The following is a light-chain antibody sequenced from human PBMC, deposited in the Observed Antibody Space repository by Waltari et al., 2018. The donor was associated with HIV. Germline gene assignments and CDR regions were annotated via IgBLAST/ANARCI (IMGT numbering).Light chain of an antibody. CDR1: QSVSSN. J-gene: IGKJ1*01. CDR3: QQYHNWPRT. CDR2: GAS. Sequence: EIVMTQSPATLSVSPGEKVTLSCRASQSVSSNLAWYQQKPGQARGLLIYGASTRAAGIPARFSGSGAGREFTLSISSLQSEDFAVYYCQQYHNWPRTFGQGTKVEI. V-gene: IGKV3-15*01.